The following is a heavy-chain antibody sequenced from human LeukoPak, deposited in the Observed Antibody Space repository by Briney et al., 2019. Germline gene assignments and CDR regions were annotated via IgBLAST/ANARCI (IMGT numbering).Heavy chain of an antibody. D-gene: IGHD4-17*01. V-gene: IGHV3-53*01. CDR2: IYSGGST. CDR1: GFTVSSNY. CDR3: ARVVFDGDLDY. Sequence: GGSLRLSCAASGFTVSSNYMSWVRQAPGKGLEWVSVIYSGGSTYYADYVKGRFTISRDNSKNTLYLQMNSLRAEDTAVYYCARVVFDGDLDYWGQGTLVTVSS. J-gene: IGHJ4*02.